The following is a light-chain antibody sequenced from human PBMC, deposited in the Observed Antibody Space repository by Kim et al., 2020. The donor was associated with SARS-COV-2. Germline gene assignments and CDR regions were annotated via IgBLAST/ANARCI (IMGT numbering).Light chain of an antibody. Sequence: QSVLTQPPSVSAAPGQKVTISCSGGSSNIGKFPVSWYQQLPGTAPKLLIYANEKRPSGIPDRFSASRSGTSVTLVITGLQTGDEADYYCVAWDDVRGAVFGGGTQLTVL. CDR1: SSNIGKFP. CDR2: ANE. V-gene: IGLV1-51*01. CDR3: VAWDDVRGAV. J-gene: IGLJ3*02.